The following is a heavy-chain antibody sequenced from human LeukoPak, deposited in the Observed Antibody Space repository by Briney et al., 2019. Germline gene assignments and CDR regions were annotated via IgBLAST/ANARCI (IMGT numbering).Heavy chain of an antibody. V-gene: IGHV4-39*01. Sequence: PSETLSLTCTVPGGSISSSSYYWGWIRQPPGKGLEWIGSIYYSGSTYYNPSLKSRVTISVDTSKNQFSLKLSSVTAADTAVYYCARTSGYSYGLFDYWGQGTLVTVSS. CDR3: ARTSGYSYGLFDY. D-gene: IGHD5-18*01. CDR2: IYYSGST. CDR1: GGSISSSSYY. J-gene: IGHJ4*02.